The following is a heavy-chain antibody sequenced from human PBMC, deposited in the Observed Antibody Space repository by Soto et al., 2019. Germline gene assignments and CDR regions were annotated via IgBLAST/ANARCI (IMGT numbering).Heavy chain of an antibody. J-gene: IGHJ5*02. V-gene: IGHV3-23*01. CDR3: AKDPPMNDFWSGYFWFDP. CDR1: GFTFSSYA. D-gene: IGHD3-3*01. CDR2: ISGSGGST. Sequence: GGSLKLSWAASGFTFSSYAMSWVLQAPGKGLEWVSAISGSGGSTYYADSVKGRFTISRDNSKNTLYLQMNSLGAEDTAVYYCAKDPPMNDFWSGYFWFDPWGQGTLVTVSS.